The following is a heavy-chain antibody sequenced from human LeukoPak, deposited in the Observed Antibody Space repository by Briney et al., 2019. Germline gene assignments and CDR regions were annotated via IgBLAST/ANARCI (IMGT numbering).Heavy chain of an antibody. CDR3: ARGPGVQCRAPLYYYMDV. CDR1: GFTFSSYS. D-gene: IGHD3-10*01. Sequence: PGGSLRLSCAASGFTFSSYSMNWVRQAPGKGLEWVSSISSSSSYIYYADSVKGRFTISRDNAKNSLYLQMNSLRAEDTAVYCCARGPGVQCRAPLYYYMDVWGKGTTVTVSS. V-gene: IGHV3-21*01. J-gene: IGHJ6*03. CDR2: ISSSSSYI.